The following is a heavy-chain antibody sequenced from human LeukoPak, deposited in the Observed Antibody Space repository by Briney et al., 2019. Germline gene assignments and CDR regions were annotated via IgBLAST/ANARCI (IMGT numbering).Heavy chain of an antibody. Sequence: GGSLRLSCAASGFTFSSYAMSWVRQAPGKGLEWVSAISGSGCSTYYADSVKGRFTISRDNSKNTLYLQMNSLRAEDTAVYYCARDLVGVPIFGVVIGGFDYWGQGTLVTVSS. CDR2: ISGSGCST. CDR3: ARDLVGVPIFGVVIGGFDY. J-gene: IGHJ4*02. V-gene: IGHV3-23*01. CDR1: GFTFSSYA. D-gene: IGHD3-3*01.